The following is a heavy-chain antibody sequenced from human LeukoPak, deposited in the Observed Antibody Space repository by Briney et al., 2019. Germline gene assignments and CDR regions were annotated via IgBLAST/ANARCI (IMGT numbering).Heavy chain of an antibody. V-gene: IGHV1-2*02. CDR1: GYTFTGYY. J-gene: IGHJ6*03. CDR3: ARDSRLRYYYDSSGLYYYYYYMDV. Sequence: ASVKVSCKASGYTFTGYYMHWVRQAHGQGLGWMGCINPNSGAPNYAQKFQGRVTMTRDTSISTAYMELSRLRSDDTAVYYCARDSRLRYYYDSSGLYYYYYYMDVWGKGTTGTVSS. CDR2: INPNSGAP. D-gene: IGHD3-22*01.